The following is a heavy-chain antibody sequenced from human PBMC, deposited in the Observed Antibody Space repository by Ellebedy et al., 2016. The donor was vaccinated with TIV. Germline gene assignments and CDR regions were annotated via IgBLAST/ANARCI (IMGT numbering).Heavy chain of an antibody. CDR2: IYPGDSDT. CDR3: ARAGIQFYPNWYFDL. J-gene: IGHJ2*01. D-gene: IGHD5-18*01. V-gene: IGHV5-51*01. CDR1: GYSSTTYW. Sequence: PGGSLRLSCKGFGYSSTTYWIGWVRQMPGKGLEWMGIIYPGDSDTTYSPSFQGQVTISADRSISTAYLQWSSLKASDTAMYYCARAGIQFYPNWYFDLWGRGTPVTVSS.